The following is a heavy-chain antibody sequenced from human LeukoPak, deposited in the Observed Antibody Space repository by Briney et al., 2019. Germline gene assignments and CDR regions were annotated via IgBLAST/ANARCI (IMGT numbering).Heavy chain of an antibody. CDR2: VYSGGNT. Sequence: GGSLRLSCAASGFTVSNNHISWVRQAPGKGLEWVSTVYSGGNTYYADSVKGRFATSRDNSKNTLYLQMNSLRTEDTAIYYCAGGTYYYDSSGHSTPRYYFDFWGQGTLVTVSS. CDR1: GFTVSNNH. J-gene: IGHJ4*02. D-gene: IGHD3-22*01. CDR3: AGGTYYYDSSGHSTPRYYFDF. V-gene: IGHV3-53*01.